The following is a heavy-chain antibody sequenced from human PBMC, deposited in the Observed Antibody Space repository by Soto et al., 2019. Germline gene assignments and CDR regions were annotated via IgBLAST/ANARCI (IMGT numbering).Heavy chain of an antibody. J-gene: IGHJ3*02. Sequence: PSETLSLTCTVSGGSISSGGYYWSWIRQHPGKGLEWIGYIYYSGSTYYNPSLKSRVTISVDTSKNQYSLKLSSVTAADTAVYCFVECSDYYGRRRPPWDNSFDIWGQGTMVTVSS. CDR1: GGSISSGGYY. V-gene: IGHV4-31*03. CDR3: VECSDYYGRRRPPWDNSFDI. CDR2: IYYSGST. D-gene: IGHD3-10*01.